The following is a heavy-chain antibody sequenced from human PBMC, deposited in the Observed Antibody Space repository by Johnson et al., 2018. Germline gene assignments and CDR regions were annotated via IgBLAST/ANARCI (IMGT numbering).Heavy chain of an antibody. CDR3: ARDGSPGVDAFDI. J-gene: IGHJ3*02. Sequence: VQLLESGAAVKKPGESLKISCKGSGYSFTTHWIAWVRQMPGKGLDWRGIIYPGDSDIRYSPSFQGQVTISADNAISTAYLQCSSLKAPDTAMYHCARDGSPGVDAFDIWGQGTMVTVSS. CDR1: GYSFTTHW. CDR2: IYPGDSDI. D-gene: IGHD1-26*01. V-gene: IGHV5-51*01.